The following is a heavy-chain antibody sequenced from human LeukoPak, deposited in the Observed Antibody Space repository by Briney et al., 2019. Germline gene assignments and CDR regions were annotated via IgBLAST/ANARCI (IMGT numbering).Heavy chain of an antibody. CDR3: ARDSTVTYVDY. Sequence: GGSLRLSCAASGFTFSSYAMHWVRQAPGKGLEWVAVIWYDGSNKYYADSVKGRFTISRDNSKNTLYLQMNSLRAEDTAVYYCARDSTVTYVDYWGQGTLVTVSS. CDR1: GFTFSSYA. CDR2: IWYDGSNK. V-gene: IGHV3-33*08. D-gene: IGHD4-17*01. J-gene: IGHJ4*02.